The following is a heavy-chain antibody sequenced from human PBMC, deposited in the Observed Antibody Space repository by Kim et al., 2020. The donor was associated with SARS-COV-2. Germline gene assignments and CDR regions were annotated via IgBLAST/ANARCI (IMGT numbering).Heavy chain of an antibody. V-gene: IGHV4-59*01. CDR3: ARDDHEDTAMVGTTHWFDP. CDR1: GGSISSYY. Sequence: SETLSLTCTVSGGSISSYYWSWIRQPPGKGLEWIGYIYYSGSTNYNPSLKSRVTISVDTSKNQFSLKLSSVTAADTAVYYCARDDHEDTAMVGTTHWFDPWGQGTLVTVSS. D-gene: IGHD5-18*01. J-gene: IGHJ5*02. CDR2: IYYSGST.